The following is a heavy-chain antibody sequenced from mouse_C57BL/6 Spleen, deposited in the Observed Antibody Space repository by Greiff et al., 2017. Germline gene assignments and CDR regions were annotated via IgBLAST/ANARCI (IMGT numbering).Heavy chain of an antibody. CDR2: IDPETGGT. Sequence: QVHVKQSGAELVKPGASVTLSCKASGYTFTDYEMHWVKQTPVHGLEWIGAIDPETGGTAYNQKFKGKAILTADKSSSTAYMELRSLTSEYSAVXYCCRRRGMDYWGQGTSVTVSS. CDR3: CRRRGMDY. J-gene: IGHJ4*01. V-gene: IGHV1-15*01. CDR1: GYTFTDYE. D-gene: IGHD6-1*01.